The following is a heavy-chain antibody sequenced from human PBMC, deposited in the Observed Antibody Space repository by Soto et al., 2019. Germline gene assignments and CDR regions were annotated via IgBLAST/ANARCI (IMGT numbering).Heavy chain of an antibody. D-gene: IGHD3-10*01. V-gene: IGHV4-39*01. CDR2: VYYNENT. CDR1: GGSISSFTYY. CDR3: ARRERYYGSPGWFDP. Sequence: KPSETLSLTCSVSGGSISSFTYYWGWIRQPPGKGLEWIGTVYYNENTYYNPSLKSRVTITVDTAKNQFSLNLRSVTAADTAMYFCARRERYYGSPGWFDPWGPGTRVTVSS. J-gene: IGHJ5*02.